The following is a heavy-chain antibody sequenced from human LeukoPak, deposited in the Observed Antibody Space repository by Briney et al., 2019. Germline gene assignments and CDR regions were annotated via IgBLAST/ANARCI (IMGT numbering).Heavy chain of an antibody. Sequence: GGSLRLSCAASGFTFSSYAMSWVRQAPGKGLEWVSAISGSGGSTYYADSVKGRFTISRDNSKNTLYLQMNRLRAEDTAVYYCANAAIFYYYYMDIWGKGTTVTVSS. CDR2: ISGSGGST. V-gene: IGHV3-23*01. CDR3: ANAAIFYYYYMDI. CDR1: GFTFSSYA. J-gene: IGHJ6*03. D-gene: IGHD3-9*01.